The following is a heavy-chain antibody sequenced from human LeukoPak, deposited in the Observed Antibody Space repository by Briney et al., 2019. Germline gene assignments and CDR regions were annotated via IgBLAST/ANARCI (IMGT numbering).Heavy chain of an antibody. Sequence: NPGGSLRLSCAASGFTFSSFGMNWVRQAPGKGLEWVSSISSGTTYIYYADSVKGRFTISRDNAKNSLYLQMNSLRAEDTAVYFCARGGGLDVWGQGATVTVSS. CDR3: ARGGGLDV. CDR2: ISSGTTYI. J-gene: IGHJ6*02. CDR1: GFTFSSFG. V-gene: IGHV3-21*01. D-gene: IGHD3-16*01.